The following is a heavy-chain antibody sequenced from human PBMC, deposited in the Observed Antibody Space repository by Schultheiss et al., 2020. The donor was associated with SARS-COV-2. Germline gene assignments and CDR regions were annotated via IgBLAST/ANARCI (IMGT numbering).Heavy chain of an antibody. CDR3: ARSKYGRKGSQFDP. V-gene: IGHV4-39*07. D-gene: IGHD2-8*01. CDR2: ISYSGST. Sequence: SETLSLTCTVSGGSISNNGPFWGWIRQPPGKGLEWIGSISYSGSTDYNPSLKSRLTISVDTSKNQFSLKLTSLTAADTAIYYCARSKYGRKGSQFDPWGQGTLVTVSS. CDR1: GGSISNNGPF. J-gene: IGHJ5*02.